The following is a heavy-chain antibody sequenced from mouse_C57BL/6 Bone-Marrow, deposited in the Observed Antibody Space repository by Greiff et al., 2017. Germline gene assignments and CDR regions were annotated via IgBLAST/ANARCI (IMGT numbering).Heavy chain of an antibody. V-gene: IGHV5-4*01. CDR2: ISDGGSYT. CDR3: ASSFFYYAMDY. J-gene: IGHJ4*01. D-gene: IGHD1-1*01. CDR1: GFTFSSYA. Sequence: EVQLVESGGGLVKPGGSLKLSCAASGFTFSSYAMSWVRQTPEKRLAWVATISDGGSYTYYPDNVKGRFTISRDNAKNNLYLQMSHLKSEDTAMYYCASSFFYYAMDYWGQGTSVTVSS.